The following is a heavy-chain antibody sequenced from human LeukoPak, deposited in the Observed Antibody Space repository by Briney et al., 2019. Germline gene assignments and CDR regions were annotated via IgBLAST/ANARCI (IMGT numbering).Heavy chain of an antibody. D-gene: IGHD1-26*01. V-gene: IGHV1-2*02. J-gene: IGHJ4*02. CDR3: ARVVTLNYFDY. CDR1: GYTFTGYY. CDR2: INPNSGGT. Sequence: ASVKVSCKASGYTFTGYYMHWARQAPGQGLEWMGWINPNSGGTNYAQKFQGRVTMTRDTSISTAYMELSRLSSDDTAVYYCARVVTLNYFDYWGQGTLVTVSS.